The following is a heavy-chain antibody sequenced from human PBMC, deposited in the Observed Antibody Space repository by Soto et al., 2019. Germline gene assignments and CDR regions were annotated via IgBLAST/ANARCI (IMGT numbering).Heavy chain of an antibody. D-gene: IGHD6-13*01. CDR3: ASRPAGSSVEY. CDR2: ISAYNGNT. J-gene: IGHJ4*02. CDR1: GYTFTRYG. V-gene: IGHV1-18*01. Sequence: QVQLVQSGGEVKKPGASVKVSCKASGYTFTRYGISWVRQAPGQGLEWMGWISAYNGNTNYAQKFQARATMTTDTSTITAYMELRSLTSDDTAVYYCASRPAGSSVEYWGQGALLIVSS.